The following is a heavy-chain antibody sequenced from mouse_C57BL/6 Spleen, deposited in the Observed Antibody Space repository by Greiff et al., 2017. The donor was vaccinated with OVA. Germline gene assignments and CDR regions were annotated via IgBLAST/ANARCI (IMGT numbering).Heavy chain of an antibody. D-gene: IGHD1-1*01. CDR1: GYSFTDYN. CDR3: AREDFYYGSSYLDY. CDR2: INPNTGTT. J-gene: IGHJ2*01. Sequence: VQLQQSGPELVKPGASVTISCKASGYSFTDYNMHWVKQSNGQSLEWIGVINPNTGTTSYNQKFKGKATLTVDQSSSTAYMQLNSLTSEDSAVYYCAREDFYYGSSYLDYWGQGTTLTVSS. V-gene: IGHV1-39*01.